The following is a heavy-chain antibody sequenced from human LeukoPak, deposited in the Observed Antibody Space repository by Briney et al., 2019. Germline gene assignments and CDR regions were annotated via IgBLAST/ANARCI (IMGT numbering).Heavy chain of an antibody. Sequence: GAPVKVSCKASGGTFSSYAISWVRQAPGQGLEWMGGIIPIFGTANYAQKFQGRVTITADESTSTAYMELSSLRSEDTAVYYCARSPDGYSYGSLDYWGQGTLVTVSS. J-gene: IGHJ4*02. CDR1: GGTFSSYA. D-gene: IGHD5-18*01. CDR2: IIPIFGTA. V-gene: IGHV1-69*13. CDR3: ARSPDGYSYGSLDY.